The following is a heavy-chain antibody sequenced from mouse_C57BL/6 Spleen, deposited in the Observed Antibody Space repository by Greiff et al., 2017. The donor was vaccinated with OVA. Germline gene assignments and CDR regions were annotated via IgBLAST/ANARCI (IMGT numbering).Heavy chain of an antibody. Sequence: EVQRVESGGGLVQPGGSLKLSCAASGFTFSDYYMYWVRQTPEKRLEWVAYISNGGGSTYYPDTVKGRFTISRDNAKNTLYLQMSRLKSEDTAMYYCASGSSHWYFDVWGTGTTVTVSS. D-gene: IGHD1-1*01. CDR1: GFTFSDYY. CDR2: ISNGGGST. CDR3: ASGSSHWYFDV. J-gene: IGHJ1*03. V-gene: IGHV5-12*01.